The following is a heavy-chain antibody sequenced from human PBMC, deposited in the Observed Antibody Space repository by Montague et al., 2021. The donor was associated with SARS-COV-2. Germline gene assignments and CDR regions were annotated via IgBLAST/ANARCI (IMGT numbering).Heavy chain of an antibody. V-gene: IGHV4-59*01. D-gene: IGHD3-22*01. CDR3: AREVRYYYDSSGPGPFDI. J-gene: IGHJ3*02. CDR1: GGSISSYY. CDR2: IYYSGST. Sequence: SETLSLTCTVSGGSISSYYWSWIRQSPGKGLEWIGYIYYSGSTNYNPSLKSRVTISVDTSKNQFSLKLSSVTAADTAVYYCAREVRYYYDSSGPGPFDIWGQGTMVTVSS.